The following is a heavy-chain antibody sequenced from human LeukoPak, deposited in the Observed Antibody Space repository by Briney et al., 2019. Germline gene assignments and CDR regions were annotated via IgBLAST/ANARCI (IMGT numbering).Heavy chain of an antibody. CDR1: GASISSGRNY. J-gene: IGHJ4*02. V-gene: IGHV4-39*01. D-gene: IGHD5-18*01. CDR2: VYFSGNA. CDR3: ARHLSGTAMAYYFDF. Sequence: PSETLSLTCTVSGASISSGRNYWGWIRQSPGKGLEWIASVYFSGNAQYNPSLMSRAFISVDSSKNQVSLRLDSVTAADSAVYHCARHLSGTAMAYYFDFWGQGILVTVSS.